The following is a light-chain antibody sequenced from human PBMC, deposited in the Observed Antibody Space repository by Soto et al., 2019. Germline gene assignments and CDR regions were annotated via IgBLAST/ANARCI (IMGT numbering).Light chain of an antibody. CDR3: QQYSNWPPIT. CDR1: QSVSIH. J-gene: IGKJ5*01. CDR2: DTS. V-gene: IGKV3-15*01. Sequence: ETVMTQSPGTLSVSLGERTTLSCRASQSVSIHLAWYQQKPGQAPRLLIYDTSTRATGIPARFSSSGSGTEFTLTISSLQSEDFAVYYCQQYSNWPPITFGQGTRLEIK.